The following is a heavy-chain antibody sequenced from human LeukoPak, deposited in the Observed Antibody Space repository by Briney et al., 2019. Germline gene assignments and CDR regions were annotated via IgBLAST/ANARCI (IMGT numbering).Heavy chain of an antibody. CDR1: GFTLSSYG. Sequence: PGGSLRLSCAASGFTLSSYGMHWVRQAPGKGLEWVAVIWYDGSNKYYADSVKGRFTISRDNSKNTLYLQMNSLRAEDTAVYYCARGKQWLVGLLDYWGQGTLVTVSS. J-gene: IGHJ4*02. CDR3: ARGKQWLVGLLDY. V-gene: IGHV3-33*01. CDR2: IWYDGSNK. D-gene: IGHD6-19*01.